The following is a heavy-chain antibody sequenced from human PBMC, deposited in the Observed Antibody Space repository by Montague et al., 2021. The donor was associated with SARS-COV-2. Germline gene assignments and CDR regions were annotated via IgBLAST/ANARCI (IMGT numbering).Heavy chain of an antibody. CDR1: GFTFSSYA. Sequence: SLRLSCAASGFTFSSYAMHWVRQAPGKGLEWVAVISYDGSNKYYADSVKGRFTISRDNSKNTLYLQMNSLRAEDTAVYYCARVPAGLYSTPSDYWGQGTLVTVSS. J-gene: IGHJ4*02. V-gene: IGHV3-30-3*01. D-gene: IGHD6-13*01. CDR3: ARVPAGLYSTPSDY. CDR2: ISYDGSNK.